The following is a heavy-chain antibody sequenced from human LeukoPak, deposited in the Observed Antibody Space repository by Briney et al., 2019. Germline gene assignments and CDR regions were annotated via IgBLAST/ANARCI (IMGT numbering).Heavy chain of an antibody. D-gene: IGHD5-18*01. Sequence: AGGSLRLSWAASGFTFSSYSMNWVRQAAGKGLEWVSSISSSSSYIYYADSVKGRFTISRDNAKNSLYLQMNSLRAEDTAVYYCARGSSSYGYSGYWGQGTPVTVSS. CDR2: ISSSSSYI. V-gene: IGHV3-21*01. CDR1: GFTFSSYS. CDR3: ARGSSSYGYSGY. J-gene: IGHJ4*02.